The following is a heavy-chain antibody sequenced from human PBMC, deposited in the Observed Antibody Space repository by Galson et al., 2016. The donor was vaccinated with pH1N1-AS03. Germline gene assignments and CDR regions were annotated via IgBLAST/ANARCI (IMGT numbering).Heavy chain of an antibody. D-gene: IGHD5-24*01. V-gene: IGHV3-23*01. CDR3: ATVNAEMDGAFDT. CDR1: GLRFSNHV. CDR2: ISDSGSTT. J-gene: IGHJ3*02. Sequence: SLRLSCAASGLRFSNHVMSWVRQAPGKGLHWVSTISDSGSTTYHGDSVKGRFTTSRDNSQNTLFLHMNSLRAEDTALYYCATVNAEMDGAFDTWGRGTMVTVSS.